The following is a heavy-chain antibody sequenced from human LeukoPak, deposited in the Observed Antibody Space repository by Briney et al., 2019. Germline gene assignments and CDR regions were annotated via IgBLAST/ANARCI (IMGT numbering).Heavy chain of an antibody. D-gene: IGHD1-26*01. J-gene: IGHJ4*02. CDR2: SRNKANSYTT. V-gene: IGHV3-72*01. Sequence: GSLRLSCAASGFTFSDYYMDWVRQAPGKGLEWVGRSRNKANSYTTEYAPSVKGRFTISRDNSKNSLYLQVNSLKTEDTAVYYCARDEVGSYFYWGQGTLVTVSS. CDR1: GFTFSDYY. CDR3: ARDEVGSYFY.